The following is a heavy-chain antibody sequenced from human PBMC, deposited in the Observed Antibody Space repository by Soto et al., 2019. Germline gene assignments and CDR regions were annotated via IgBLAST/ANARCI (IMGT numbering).Heavy chain of an antibody. CDR3: ARYRRSTSPNDTYYYYYMDV. CDR2: INHSGST. Sequence: SETLSLTCAVYGGSFSGYYWSWIRLPPGKGLEWIGEINHSGSTNYNPSLKSRVTISVDTSKNQFSLKLSSVTAADTAVYYCARYRRSTSPNDTYYYYYMDVWGKGTTVTVSS. CDR1: GGSFSGYY. J-gene: IGHJ6*03. V-gene: IGHV4-34*01. D-gene: IGHD2-2*01.